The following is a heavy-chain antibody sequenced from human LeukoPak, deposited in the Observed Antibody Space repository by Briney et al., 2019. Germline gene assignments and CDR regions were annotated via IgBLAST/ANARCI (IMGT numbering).Heavy chain of an antibody. Sequence: GGSLRLSCAASGFTFSKYAMSWVRQVPGKGLEWVSSIGDSGSSTYYADSVKGRFIISRDNSKNTLYLQMSSLRVEGTAIYYCARRPYAGAFDIWGQGTMVTVSS. CDR1: GFTFSKYA. D-gene: IGHD4-17*01. CDR2: IGDSGSST. V-gene: IGHV3-23*01. J-gene: IGHJ3*02. CDR3: ARRPYAGAFDI.